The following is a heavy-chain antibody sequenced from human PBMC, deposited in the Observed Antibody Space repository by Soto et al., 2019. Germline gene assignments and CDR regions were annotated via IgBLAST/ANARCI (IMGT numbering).Heavy chain of an antibody. CDR1: GFTFSSYA. Sequence: GGSLRLSCAASGFTFSSYAMSWVRQAPGKGLEWVSAISGSGGSTYYADSVKGRFTISRDNSKNTLYLQMNSLRAEDTAVYYCAKDSKGGSDYDILTGYLPYFDYWGQGTLVTVSS. V-gene: IGHV3-23*01. J-gene: IGHJ4*02. CDR2: ISGSGGST. CDR3: AKDSKGGSDYDILTGYLPYFDY. D-gene: IGHD3-9*01.